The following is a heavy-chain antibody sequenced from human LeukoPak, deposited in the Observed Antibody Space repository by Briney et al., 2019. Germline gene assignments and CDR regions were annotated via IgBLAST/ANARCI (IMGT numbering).Heavy chain of an antibody. J-gene: IGHJ5*02. CDR2: IWCDGSKK. V-gene: IGHV3-33*01. Sequence: PGGSLRLSCAGTGFTFSNYAMHWVRQAPDKGLQWVAVIWCDGSKKYYADSVEGRFTISRDNSGNTVYLQMNSLRVEDTALYYCARGIAAAGNPNWFDPWGQGTLVTVSS. CDR1: GFTFSNYA. CDR3: ARGIAAAGNPNWFDP. D-gene: IGHD6-13*01.